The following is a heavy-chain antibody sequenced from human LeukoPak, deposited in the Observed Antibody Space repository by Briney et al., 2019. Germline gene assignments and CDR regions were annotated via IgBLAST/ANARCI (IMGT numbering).Heavy chain of an antibody. CDR3: ARVIVGATYYFDY. V-gene: IGHV4-39*01. J-gene: IGHJ4*02. Sequence: SETLSLTCTVSGGSLSSSSYYWGWIRQPPGTGLEWVGSIYYSGSTYYNPSLKSRVTISVDTTKNQFSLKLSSVTAADTAVYYCARVIVGATYYFDYWGQGTLVTVSS. D-gene: IGHD1-26*01. CDR2: IYYSGST. CDR1: GGSLSSSSYY.